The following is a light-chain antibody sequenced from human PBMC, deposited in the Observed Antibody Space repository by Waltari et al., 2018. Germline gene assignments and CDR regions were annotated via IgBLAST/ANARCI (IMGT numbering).Light chain of an antibody. CDR1: QSIRSW. V-gene: IGKV1-5*03. Sequence: DIQMTQSPSTLSASVGDRVTITCRASQSIRSWLAWYPQKPGKAPKLLIYKASSLESGVPSRFIGSWSGTEFTLTISRLQPDDFATYYCQQYNSYSWTFGQGP. CDR2: KAS. J-gene: IGKJ1*01. CDR3: QQYNSYSWT.